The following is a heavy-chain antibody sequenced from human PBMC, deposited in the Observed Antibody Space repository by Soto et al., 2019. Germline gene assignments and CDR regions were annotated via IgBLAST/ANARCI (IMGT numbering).Heavy chain of an antibody. CDR3: ARGDSTDCSNGVCSFFYNHDMDV. D-gene: IGHD2-8*01. J-gene: IGHJ6*02. Sequence: ASLKGPCGSSGYVFADYHIRWVRQAPGQGLEWLGRINPKSGGTSTAQKFQGGVTMTTDTSISTASMGLTRLTSDDTASYYCARGDSTDCSNGVCSFFYNHDMDVWGQGTKVTVSS. V-gene: IGHV1-2*06. CDR2: INPKSGGT. CDR1: GYVFADYH.